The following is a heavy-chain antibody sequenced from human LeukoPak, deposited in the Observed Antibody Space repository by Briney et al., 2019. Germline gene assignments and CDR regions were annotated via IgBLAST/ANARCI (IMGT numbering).Heavy chain of an antibody. CDR2: IYYSGST. D-gene: IGHD6-19*01. V-gene: IGHV4-59*01. CDR3: ARLVSSSGWPYHFDY. J-gene: IGHJ4*02. CDR1: GGSISSYY. Sequence: SETLSLTCTVSGGSISSYYWSWIRQPPGNGLEWIGYIYYSGSTNYNPSLKSRVTISVDTSKNQFSLKLSSVTAADTAVYYCARLVSSSGWPYHFDYWGQGTLVTVSS.